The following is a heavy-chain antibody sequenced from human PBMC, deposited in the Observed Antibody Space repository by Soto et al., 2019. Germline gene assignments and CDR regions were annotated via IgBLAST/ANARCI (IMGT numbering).Heavy chain of an antibody. D-gene: IGHD3-3*01. CDR1: GGSISSYY. CDR2: IYYSGST. Sequence: SETLSLTCTVSGGSISSYYWSWIRQPPGKGLEWNGYIYYSGSTNYNPSLKSRVTISVDTSKNQFSLKLSSVTAADTAVYYCARHRDDFWSGYYGNWFDPWGQGTLVTVSS. J-gene: IGHJ5*02. CDR3: ARHRDDFWSGYYGNWFDP. V-gene: IGHV4-59*08.